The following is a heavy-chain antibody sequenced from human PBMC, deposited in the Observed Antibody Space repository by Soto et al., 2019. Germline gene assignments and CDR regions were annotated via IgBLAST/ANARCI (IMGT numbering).Heavy chain of an antibody. CDR1: GYSFTSYW. D-gene: IGHD6-13*01. V-gene: IGHV5-51*01. CDR2: IYPGDSDT. CDR3: ARPRSSSRNYYGMDV. Sequence: GVSLKVSRKGSGYSFTSYWIGWVRQMHGKGLEWMGIIYPGDSDTRYSPSFQGQVTISADKSISTAYLQWSSLKASDTAMYYCARPRSSSRNYYGMDVWGQGTTVTVSS. J-gene: IGHJ6*02.